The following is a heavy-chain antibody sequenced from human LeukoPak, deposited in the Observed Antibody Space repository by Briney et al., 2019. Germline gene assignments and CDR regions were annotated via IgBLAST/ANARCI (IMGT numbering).Heavy chain of an antibody. Sequence: GGSLRLSCAASGFTFSSYSMNWVRQAPGKGLEWVANIKYDGSEQHYVDSVKGRFTISRDNAKNSLYLQMNSLRAEDTAIYYCAGDESRPDRRDFGYWGQGTLVTVSS. D-gene: IGHD1-14*01. CDR2: IKYDGSEQ. CDR1: GFTFSSYS. V-gene: IGHV3-7*01. J-gene: IGHJ4*02. CDR3: AGDESRPDRRDFGY.